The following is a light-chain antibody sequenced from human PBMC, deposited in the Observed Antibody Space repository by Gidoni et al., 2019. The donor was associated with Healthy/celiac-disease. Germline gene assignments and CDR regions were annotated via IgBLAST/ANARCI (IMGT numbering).Light chain of an antibody. Sequence: GYHYVSWYQRHPGKARNLIIYDVSNRSSCVSNRFCCSKSGNTAALTIAALQSDDDAEYYCSSYTSSSTVVFGGGTKLTVL. CDR3: SSYTSSSTVV. CDR2: DVS. CDR1: GYHY. V-gene: IGLV2-14*04. J-gene: IGLJ2*01.